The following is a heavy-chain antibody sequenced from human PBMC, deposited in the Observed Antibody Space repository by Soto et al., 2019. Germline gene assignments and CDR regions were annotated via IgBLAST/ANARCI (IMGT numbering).Heavy chain of an antibody. Sequence: QITLKESGPTVVKPTETLTLTCTFSGFSLTTSGVGVGWVRQSPGKAPEWLALSYWDDDKRYSTSLNSRLIITKDTSKKQVVLTMANVDPADTATYYCAHRVLRTVFGLVTTTAIYFDFWGPGTPVVVSS. CDR1: GFSLTTSGVG. CDR2: SYWDDDK. D-gene: IGHD3-3*01. CDR3: AHRVLRTVFGLVTTTAIYFDF. J-gene: IGHJ4*02. V-gene: IGHV2-5*02.